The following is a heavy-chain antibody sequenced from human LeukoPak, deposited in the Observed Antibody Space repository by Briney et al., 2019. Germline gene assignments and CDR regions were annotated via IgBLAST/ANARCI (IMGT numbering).Heavy chain of an antibody. V-gene: IGHV4-59*01. CDR2: IYYSGST. CDR1: GGSISSYY. Sequence: PSETLSLTCTVSGGSISSYYWSWIRQPPGKGLEWIGYIYYSGSTNYNPSLKSRVTISVDTSKSQFSLKLSSVTAADTAVYYCVRDRDYGDYAYAFDIWGQGTMVTVSS. J-gene: IGHJ3*02. D-gene: IGHD4-17*01. CDR3: VRDRDYGDYAYAFDI.